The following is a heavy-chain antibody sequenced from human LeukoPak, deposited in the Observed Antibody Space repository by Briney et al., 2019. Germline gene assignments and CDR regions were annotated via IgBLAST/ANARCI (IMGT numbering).Heavy chain of an antibody. V-gene: IGHV4-34*01. CDR1: GGSISSYY. CDR3: ARGPPDYGGNSAYLDY. J-gene: IGHJ4*02. D-gene: IGHD4-23*01. Sequence: SETLSLTCTVSGGSISSYYWSWIRQPPGKGLEWIGEINHSGSTNYNPSLKSRVTISVDTSKNQFSLKLSSVTAADTAVYYCARGPPDYGGNSAYLDYWGQGTLVTVSS. CDR2: INHSGST.